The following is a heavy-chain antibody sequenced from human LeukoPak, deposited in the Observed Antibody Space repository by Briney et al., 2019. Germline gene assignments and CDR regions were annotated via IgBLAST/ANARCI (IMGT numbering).Heavy chain of an antibody. CDR2: ISWNSGSI. CDR1: GFTFDDYA. D-gene: IGHD5-12*01. V-gene: IGHV3-9*03. CDR3: AKGAYSGYDAFDI. Sequence: GGSLRLSCAASGFTFDDYAMHWVRQAPGKGLEWVSGISWNSGSIGYADSVKGRFTISRDNAKNSLYLQMNSLRAEDMALYYCAKGAYSGYDAFDIWGQGTMVTVSS. J-gene: IGHJ3*02.